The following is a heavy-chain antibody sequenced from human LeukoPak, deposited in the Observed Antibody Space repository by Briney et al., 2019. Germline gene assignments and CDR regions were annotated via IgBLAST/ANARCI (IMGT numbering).Heavy chain of an antibody. D-gene: IGHD6-25*01. CDR2: IYPGDSDT. V-gene: IGHV5-51*01. CDR1: GYSFTSYW. CDR3: ARQVSAPDYYYYGMDV. Sequence: PGESVKISCKCSGYSFTSYWIGWVRQMPGKGLEWMGIIYPGDSDTRYSPSFQGQVTISADKSISTAYLQWSSLKASDTAMYYCARQVSAPDYYYYGMDVWGQGTTVTVSS. J-gene: IGHJ6*02.